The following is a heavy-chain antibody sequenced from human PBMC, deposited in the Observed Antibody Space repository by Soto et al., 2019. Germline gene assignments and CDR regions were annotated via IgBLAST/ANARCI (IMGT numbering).Heavy chain of an antibody. CDR1: GGSFSGYY. V-gene: IGHV4-34*01. CDR3: AGGGRNYYYYGMDV. J-gene: IGHJ6*02. CDR2: INHSGST. Sequence: PSETLSLTCAVYGGSFSGYYWSWIRQPPGKGLEWIGEINHSGSTNYNPSLKSRVTISVDTSKNQFSLTLSSVTAADTAMYYCAGGGRNYYYYGMDVWGQGTRVTVS.